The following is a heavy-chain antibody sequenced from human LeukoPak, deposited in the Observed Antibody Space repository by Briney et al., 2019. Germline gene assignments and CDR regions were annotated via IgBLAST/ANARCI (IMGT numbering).Heavy chain of an antibody. Sequence: RGSLRLSCEASGFTFSSYAMSWVRQAPGKALAWVSVISSSADSTYYADSVKGRFTISRDNSKNTLYLQMNNLRAEDTAVYYCAKPLEKYTYGGNFDYWGQGILVTVCS. CDR2: ISSSADST. CDR1: GFTFSSYA. J-gene: IGHJ4*02. CDR3: AKPLEKYTYGGNFDY. V-gene: IGHV3-23*01. D-gene: IGHD4-23*01.